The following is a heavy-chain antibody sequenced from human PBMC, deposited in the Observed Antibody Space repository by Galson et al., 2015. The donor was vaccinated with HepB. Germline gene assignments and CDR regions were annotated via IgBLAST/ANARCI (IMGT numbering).Heavy chain of an antibody. CDR1: GFTFSNAW. Sequence: SLRLSCAASGFTFSNAWMSWVRQAPGKGLEWVAVIWYDGTKRYYADSVKGRFTISRDNSKNTLYLQMNSLRAEDTAVYYCAGQYYDILTGTTEAFDIWGQGTMVIVSP. D-gene: IGHD3-9*01. CDR2: IWYDGTKR. J-gene: IGHJ3*02. CDR3: AGQYYDILTGTTEAFDI. V-gene: IGHV3-33*08.